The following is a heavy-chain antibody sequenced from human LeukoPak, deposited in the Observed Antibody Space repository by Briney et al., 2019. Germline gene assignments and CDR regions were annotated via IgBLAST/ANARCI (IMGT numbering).Heavy chain of an antibody. J-gene: IGHJ3*02. CDR2: IKQDGSEK. D-gene: IGHD6-13*01. Sequence: PGGSLRLSCAASGFTFSSYWMSWVRQAPGKGLEWVANIKQDGSEKYYVDSVKGRFTISRDNAKNSLYLQMNSLRAEDTAVYYCARDDYSSSWSTYDAFDIWGQGTMVTVSP. V-gene: IGHV3-7*01. CDR1: GFTFSSYW. CDR3: ARDDYSSSWSTYDAFDI.